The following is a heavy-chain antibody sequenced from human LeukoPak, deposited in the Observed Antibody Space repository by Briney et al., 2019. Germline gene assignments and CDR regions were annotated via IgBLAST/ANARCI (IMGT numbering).Heavy chain of an antibody. J-gene: IGHJ4*02. Sequence: SETLSLTCTVSGGSISGYYWSWIRQPPGKGLEWIGYIYYSGSTNYNPSLKSRVTISVDTSKNQFSLKLSSVTAADTAVYYCAGYCSSTSCQWGDYFDYWGQGTLVTVSS. V-gene: IGHV4-59*01. CDR3: AGYCSSTSCQWGDYFDY. CDR1: GGSISGYY. CDR2: IYYSGST. D-gene: IGHD2-2*01.